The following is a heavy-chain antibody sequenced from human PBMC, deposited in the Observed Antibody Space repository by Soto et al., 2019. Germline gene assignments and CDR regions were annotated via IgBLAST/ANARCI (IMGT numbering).Heavy chain of an antibody. CDR2: IYWDDDK. V-gene: IGHV2-5*02. Sequence: QITLKESGPTLVKPTQTLTLTCTFSGFSLSTSGVGVGWIRQPPGKALEWLALIYWDDDKRYSPSLKSRLTITKDPSKNQVVLTMTNMDPVDTATYYCAHGGGREYSSSTFDYWGQGTLVTVSS. D-gene: IGHD6-6*01. J-gene: IGHJ4*02. CDR1: GFSLSTSGVG. CDR3: AHGGGREYSSSTFDY.